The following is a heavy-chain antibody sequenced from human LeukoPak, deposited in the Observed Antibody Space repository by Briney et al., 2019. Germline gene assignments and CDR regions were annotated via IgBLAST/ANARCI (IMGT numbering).Heavy chain of an antibody. J-gene: IGHJ4*02. CDR2: ISSSGSTI. V-gene: IGHV3-11*04. Sequence: GGSLGLSCAASGFTFSDYYMSWIRQAPGKGLEWVSYISSSGSTIYYADSVKGRFTISRDNAKNSLYQQMNSLRDEDTSVYDCARDLSVFGAVAPPYWGQGTLVTVSS. CDR1: GFTFSDYY. D-gene: IGHD6-19*01. CDR3: ARDLSVFGAVAPPY.